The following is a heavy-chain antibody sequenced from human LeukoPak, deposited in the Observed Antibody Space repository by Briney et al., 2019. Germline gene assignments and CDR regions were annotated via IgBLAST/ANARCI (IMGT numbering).Heavy chain of an antibody. V-gene: IGHV3-9*01. CDR2: ISWNSGSI. J-gene: IGHJ4*02. Sequence: GGSLRLSCAASGFTFDDYAMHWVRQAPGKGLEWVSGISWNSGSIGYADSVKGRFTISRDNAKNSLYLQMNSLRAEDTALYYCAKGKVPSSSWYSFDYWGQGTLVTVSS. CDR1: GFTFDDYA. D-gene: IGHD6-13*01. CDR3: AKGKVPSSSWYSFDY.